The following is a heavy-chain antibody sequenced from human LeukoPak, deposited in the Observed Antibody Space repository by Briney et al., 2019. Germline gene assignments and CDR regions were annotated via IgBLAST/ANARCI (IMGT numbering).Heavy chain of an antibody. D-gene: IGHD6-13*01. CDR1: GGSFSGYY. J-gene: IGHJ4*02. Sequence: SETLSLTCAVYGGSFSGYYWSWIRQPPGKGLEWIGEINHSGSTNYNPSLKSRVTISVDTSKNQFSLKLSSVTAADTAVYYCAKAGTGGRDFDYWGQGTLVTDSS. CDR3: AKAGTGGRDFDY. V-gene: IGHV4-34*01. CDR2: INHSGST.